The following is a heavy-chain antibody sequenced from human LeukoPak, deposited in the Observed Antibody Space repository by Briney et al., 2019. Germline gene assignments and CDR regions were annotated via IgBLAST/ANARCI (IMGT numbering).Heavy chain of an antibody. CDR1: GFAFSDYS. CDR3: ATGAFYDSRIFQY. Sequence: PGGSLRLSCAASGFAFSDYSMNWVRQAPGKGLEWVSYISSSDNTIHYADSVKGRFTISRDNSKNTLYLQMNSVRVEDTAMYYCATGAFYDSRIFQYWGQGALVTVSS. J-gene: IGHJ1*01. D-gene: IGHD3-22*01. V-gene: IGHV3-48*01. CDR2: ISSSDNTI.